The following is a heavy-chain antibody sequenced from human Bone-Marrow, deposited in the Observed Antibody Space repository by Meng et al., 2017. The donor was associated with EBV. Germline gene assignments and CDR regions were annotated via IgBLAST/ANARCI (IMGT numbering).Heavy chain of an antibody. V-gene: IGHV4-61*01. CDR2: IYDGGTT. Sequence: QEAVPRLWQPSRTLALTCTGSGASVSGGTFPWSWIRQPPGKELEWIGYIYDGGTTIYNPSLKSRVTIFLDTSRNQFSLGLRSVTTADTAVYYCAKSSSSTPGVVDSWGQGTLVTVSS. D-gene: IGHD6-6*01. CDR1: GASVSGGTFP. J-gene: IGHJ4*02. CDR3: AKSSSSTPGVVDS.